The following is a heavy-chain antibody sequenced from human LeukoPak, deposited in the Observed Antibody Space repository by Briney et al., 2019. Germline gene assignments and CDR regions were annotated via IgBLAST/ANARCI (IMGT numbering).Heavy chain of an antibody. CDR3: ARWVDTAMVFDY. CDR1: GFTVSSNY. J-gene: IGHJ4*02. D-gene: IGHD5-18*01. V-gene: IGHV3-66*02. Sequence: GGSLRLSCAASGFTVSSNYMSWVRQAPGKGPEWVSVIYSGGSTYYADSVKGRFTISRDNSKNTLYLQMNSLRAEDTAVYYCARWVDTAMVFDYWGQGTLVTVSS. CDR2: IYSGGST.